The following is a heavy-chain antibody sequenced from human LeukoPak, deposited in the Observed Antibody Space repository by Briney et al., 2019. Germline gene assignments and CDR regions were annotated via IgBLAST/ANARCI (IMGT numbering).Heavy chain of an antibody. Sequence: SVKVSFKASGGTFSSYAISWVRQAPGQGLEWMGGIIPIFGTANYAQKFQGRVTITADESTSTAYMELSSLRSEDTAVYYCARLVGANLPYGMDVWGQGTTVTVSS. CDR2: IIPIFGTA. V-gene: IGHV1-69*01. CDR1: GGTFSSYA. J-gene: IGHJ6*02. D-gene: IGHD1-26*01. CDR3: ARLVGANLPYGMDV.